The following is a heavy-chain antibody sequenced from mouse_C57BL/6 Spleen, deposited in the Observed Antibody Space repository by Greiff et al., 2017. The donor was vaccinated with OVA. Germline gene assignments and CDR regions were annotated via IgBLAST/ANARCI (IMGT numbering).Heavy chain of an antibody. CDR3: AREGIPRAWFAY. CDR2: IYPGDGDT. V-gene: IGHV1-82*01. CDR1: GYAFSSSW. Sequence: VKLVESGPELVKPGASVKISCKASGYAFSSSWMNWVKQRPGKGLEWIGRIYPGDGDTNYNGKFKGKATLTADKSSSTAYMQLSSLASEDSAVDICAREGIPRAWFAYWGQGTLVTVSA. J-gene: IGHJ3*01. D-gene: IGHD3-3*01.